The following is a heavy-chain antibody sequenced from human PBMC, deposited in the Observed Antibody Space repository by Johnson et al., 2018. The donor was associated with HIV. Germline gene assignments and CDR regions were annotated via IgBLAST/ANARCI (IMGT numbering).Heavy chain of an antibody. Sequence: AQLVESGGGVVQPGRSLRLSCAASGFTFSNYALHWVRQAPGKGLEWVANIEQDGSEKYYVDSVKGRYTISRDNSKNTLYLQMNSLKTEDTAVYYCTTDRFGSSVARDGFDIWGQGTMVTVSS. CDR3: TTDRFGSSVARDGFDI. V-gene: IGHV3-7*03. D-gene: IGHD6-6*01. CDR1: GFTFSNYA. CDR2: IEQDGSEK. J-gene: IGHJ3*02.